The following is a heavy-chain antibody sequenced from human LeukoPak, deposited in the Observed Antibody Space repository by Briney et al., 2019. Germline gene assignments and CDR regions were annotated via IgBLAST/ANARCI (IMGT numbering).Heavy chain of an antibody. Sequence: GGSLRLSCAASGFAFSTYSMNWVRQAPGKGLEWVSSITSVSSSIKYADSLKGRFTISRDNAKNLLYLQMNSLRAEDTAVYYCASGYTYVRLGDHWGQGTLVTVSS. J-gene: IGHJ4*02. CDR3: ASGYTYVRLGDH. V-gene: IGHV3-21*06. CDR2: ITSVSSSI. CDR1: GFAFSTYS. D-gene: IGHD5-18*01.